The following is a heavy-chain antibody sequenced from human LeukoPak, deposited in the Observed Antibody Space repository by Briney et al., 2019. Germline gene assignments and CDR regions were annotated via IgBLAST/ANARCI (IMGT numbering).Heavy chain of an antibody. J-gene: IGHJ4*02. V-gene: IGHV1-18*01. CDR1: GYIFTDYG. Sequence: GASVKVSCKASGYIFTDYGITWVRQAPGQGLELMGWISAYNGNTNYAQKFQDRVTMTTDTSTSTAYMELRSLRSDDTAVYYCARRGDPDYGGKVTLNWGQGTLVTVSS. D-gene: IGHD4-23*01. CDR2: ISAYNGNT. CDR3: ARRGDPDYGGKVTLN.